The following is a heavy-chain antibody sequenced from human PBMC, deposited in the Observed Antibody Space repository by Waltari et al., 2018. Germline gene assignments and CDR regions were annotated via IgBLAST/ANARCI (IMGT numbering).Heavy chain of an antibody. D-gene: IGHD6-25*01. V-gene: IGHV4-61*02. CDR1: GGSIPSGSYY. CDR2: IYTSGST. CDR3: VREGIYSSAKDARFDP. Sequence: QVQLQESGPGLVQPSQTLSLTCTVSGGSIPSGSYYWSWIRQPAGKGLEWIGRIYTSGSTNYSPSLKSRVTISVDTSKNQFSLKLRSVTAADTAVYYCVREGIYSSAKDARFDPWGQGTLVTVSS. J-gene: IGHJ5*02.